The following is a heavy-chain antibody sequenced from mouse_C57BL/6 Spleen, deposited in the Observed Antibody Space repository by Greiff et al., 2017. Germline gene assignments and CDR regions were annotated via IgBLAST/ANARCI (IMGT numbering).Heavy chain of an antibody. V-gene: IGHV1-15*01. D-gene: IGHD2-1*01. Sequence: QVQLQQSGAELVRPGASVTLSCKASGYTFTDYEMHWVKQTPVHGLEWIGAIDPETGGTAYNQKFKGKAILTADKSSSTAYRELRSLTSEDSAVYYCTRRDGNYSFDYWGQGTTLTVSS. J-gene: IGHJ2*01. CDR1: GYTFTDYE. CDR3: TRRDGNYSFDY. CDR2: IDPETGGT.